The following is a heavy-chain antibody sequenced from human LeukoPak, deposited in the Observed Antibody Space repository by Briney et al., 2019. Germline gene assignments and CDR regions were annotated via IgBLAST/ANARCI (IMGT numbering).Heavy chain of an antibody. D-gene: IGHD5-12*01. CDR1: GYTFTGYY. J-gene: IGHJ4*02. CDR3: ARGYSGYDYSFDY. V-gene: IGHV1-2*02. CDR2: INPNSGGT. Sequence: ASVKVSCKASGYTFTGYYMHWVRQAPGQGLEWMGWINPNSGGTNYAQKFQGRVTMTRDTSISTAYMELSRLRSDDTAVYYCARGYSGYDYSFDYWGQGNLVTVSS.